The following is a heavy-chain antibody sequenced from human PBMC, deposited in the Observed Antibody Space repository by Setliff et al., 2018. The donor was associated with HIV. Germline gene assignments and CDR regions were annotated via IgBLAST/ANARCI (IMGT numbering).Heavy chain of an antibody. D-gene: IGHD1-26*01. CDR2: IIPMFGTL. Sequence: ASVKISCKASGGTFSSYAINWVRQAPGQGLEWMGGIIPMFGTLNFAQKFQGRVTITTDESTSTAYMELNSLRSEDTAVYYCARGHSHGYGYSGSYGPFDIWGQGTMVTVSS. J-gene: IGHJ3*02. V-gene: IGHV1-69*05. CDR1: GGTFSSYA. CDR3: ARGHSHGYGYSGSYGPFDI.